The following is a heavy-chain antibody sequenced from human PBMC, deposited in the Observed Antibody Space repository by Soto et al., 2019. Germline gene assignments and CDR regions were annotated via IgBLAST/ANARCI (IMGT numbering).Heavy chain of an antibody. Sequence: QVQLQQWGAGPLRPLETLSLTCGVSGGSFSGYYWAWIRQSPGKGLEWIGEINDRGSINYNPSLKSRVSISVDTSKNHYSLNLMSVTAADTAVYYCARESHDILTGPPWVWYFDLWGRGTVVTVSS. CDR2: INDRGSI. J-gene: IGHJ2*01. CDR1: GGSFSGYY. D-gene: IGHD3-9*01. CDR3: ARESHDILTGPPWVWYFDL. V-gene: IGHV4-34*01.